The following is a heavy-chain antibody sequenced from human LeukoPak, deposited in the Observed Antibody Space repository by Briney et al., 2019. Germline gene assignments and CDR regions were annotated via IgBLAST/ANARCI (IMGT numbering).Heavy chain of an antibody. J-gene: IGHJ4*02. V-gene: IGHV4-59*11. CDR1: GGSISSHY. Sequence: SETLSLTCNVSGGSISSHYWSWIRQPPGKGLEWIGYIYYSGSTNYNPSLKSRVTISVDTSKNQFSLKLSSVTAADTAVYYCARGKPVVPAAMGGYDYWGQGTLVTVSS. CDR2: IYYSGST. D-gene: IGHD2-2*01. CDR3: ARGKPVVPAAMGGYDY.